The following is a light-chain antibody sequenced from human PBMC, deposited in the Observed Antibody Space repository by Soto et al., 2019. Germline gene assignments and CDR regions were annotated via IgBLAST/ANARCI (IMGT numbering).Light chain of an antibody. J-gene: IGKJ1*01. Sequence: DIQMTQSPSTLSASVGDRVTITCRASQSISSWLAWYQQKPGKAPKLLIYDASSLESGVPSRFSGSGSGTEFTLNISSLQPDDFATYYCQQYNSYLTFGQGTKVEIK. V-gene: IGKV1-5*01. CDR1: QSISSW. CDR2: DAS. CDR3: QQYNSYLT.